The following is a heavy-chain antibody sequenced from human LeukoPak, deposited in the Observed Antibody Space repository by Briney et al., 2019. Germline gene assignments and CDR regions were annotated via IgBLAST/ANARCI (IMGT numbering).Heavy chain of an antibody. J-gene: IGHJ3*02. V-gene: IGHV5-51*01. CDR1: GYTFTTYW. Sequence: GESLKISCQGSGYTFTTYWIGWVRQMPGKGLEWMGIIYPGDSDTRYNPSFQGQVTISADKSISTAYLQWSSLKASDTAMYYCARRRYYGSGSHYGDAFDIWGQGTMVTVSS. CDR2: IYPGDSDT. D-gene: IGHD3-10*01. CDR3: ARRRYYGSGSHYGDAFDI.